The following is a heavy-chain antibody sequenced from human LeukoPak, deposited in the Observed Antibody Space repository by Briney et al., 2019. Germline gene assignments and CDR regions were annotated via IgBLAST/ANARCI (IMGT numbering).Heavy chain of an antibody. CDR2: IYYSGST. CDR1: GGSISSGGYS. V-gene: IGHV4-30-2*05. Sequence: SETLSLTCAVSGGSISSGGYSWSWIRQPPGKGLEWIGYIYYSGSTYYNPSLKSRVTISVDTSKNQFSLKLSSVTAADTAVYYCARTLLTTYYYDSSGYYFDYWGQGTLVTVSS. D-gene: IGHD3-22*01. CDR3: ARTLLTTYYYDSSGYYFDY. J-gene: IGHJ4*02.